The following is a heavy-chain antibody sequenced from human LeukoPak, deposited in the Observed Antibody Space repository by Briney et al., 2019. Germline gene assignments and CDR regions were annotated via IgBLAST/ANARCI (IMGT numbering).Heavy chain of an antibody. V-gene: IGHV3-48*01. D-gene: IGHD2-2*01. CDR1: GFTFSSYS. Sequence: GGSLRLSCAASGFTFSSYSMNWVRQAPGKGLGWVSYISSSSSTIYYADSVKGRFTISRDNAKNSLYLQMNSLRAEDTAVYYCARDREYCSSTSCSTTAAFDYWGQGTLVTVSS. CDR2: ISSSSSTI. CDR3: ARDREYCSSTSCSTTAAFDY. J-gene: IGHJ4*02.